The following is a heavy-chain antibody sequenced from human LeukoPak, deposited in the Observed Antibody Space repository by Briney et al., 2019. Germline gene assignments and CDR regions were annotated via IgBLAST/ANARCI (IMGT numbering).Heavy chain of an antibody. D-gene: IGHD3-3*01. V-gene: IGHV1-69*13. CDR3: ARDSHYDFWKGAYYYYMDV. CDR1: GGTFSSYA. Sequence: ASVKVSCKASGGTFSSYAISWVRQAPGQGLEWMGGIIPNFGTANYGQKFQGRVTITADESTSTAYMELSSLRSEDTAVYYCARDSHYDFWKGAYYYYMDVWGKGTTVTVSS. J-gene: IGHJ6*03. CDR2: IIPNFGTA.